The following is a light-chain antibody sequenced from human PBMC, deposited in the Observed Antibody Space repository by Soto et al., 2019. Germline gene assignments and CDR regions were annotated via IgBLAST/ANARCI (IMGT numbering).Light chain of an antibody. Sequence: QSVLTQPASVSGSPGQSVAISCSGTSSDVGAYNYVSWYQQHPGKAPKLLLSEVSNRPSGVSDRFFGSKSGNTASLTISGLQAEDEADYYCSSLITRFTYVFGTGTKVTVL. J-gene: IGLJ1*01. CDR2: EVS. V-gene: IGLV2-14*01. CDR1: SSDVGAYNY. CDR3: SSLITRFTYV.